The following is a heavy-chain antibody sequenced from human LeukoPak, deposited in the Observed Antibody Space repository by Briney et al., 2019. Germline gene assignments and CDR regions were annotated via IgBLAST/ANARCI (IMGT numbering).Heavy chain of an antibody. CDR3: ARDRAREAVAGYFDY. D-gene: IGHD6-19*01. Sequence: PGGSLRLSCAASGFTFSSYAMHWVRQAPGKGLEWVAVISYDGSNKYYADSVKGRFTISRDNSKNTLYLQMNSLRAEDTAVYYRARDRAREAVAGYFDYLGQGTLVTVSS. CDR2: ISYDGSNK. V-gene: IGHV3-30-3*01. CDR1: GFTFSSYA. J-gene: IGHJ4*02.